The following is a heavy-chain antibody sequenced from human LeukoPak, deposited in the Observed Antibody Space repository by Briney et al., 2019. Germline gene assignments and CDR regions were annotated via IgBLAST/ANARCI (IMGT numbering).Heavy chain of an antibody. CDR3: ARDRTGVFPEYFQH. J-gene: IGHJ1*01. V-gene: IGHV1-2*02. CDR1: GYTFTGYY. CDR2: INPNSGGT. D-gene: IGHD3-16*01. Sequence: ALVKVSCKASGYTFTGYYMHWVRQAPGQGLEWMGWINPNSGGTNYAQKFQGRVTMTRDTSISTAYMELSRLRSDDTAVYYCARDRTGVFPEYFQHWGQGTLVTVSS.